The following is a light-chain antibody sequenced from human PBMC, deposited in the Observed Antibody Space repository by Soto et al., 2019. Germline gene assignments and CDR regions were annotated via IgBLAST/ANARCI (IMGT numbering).Light chain of an antibody. Sequence: QTVLTQDPSVSVSPGGTVTLTCGLTSGSVATRNYPSWYQQIPGQAPRTLIYNTNTRSSGGPDRFSGSILGNKAALTITGAEAEDESDYYCVLYIGSSIHWVFGGGTKLTVL. CDR3: VLYIGSSIHWV. CDR1: SGSVATRNY. CDR2: NTN. J-gene: IGLJ3*02. V-gene: IGLV8-61*01.